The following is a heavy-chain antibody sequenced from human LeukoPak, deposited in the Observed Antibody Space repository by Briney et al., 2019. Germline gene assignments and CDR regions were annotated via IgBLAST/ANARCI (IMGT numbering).Heavy chain of an antibody. V-gene: IGHV4-59*08. Sequence: SETLSLTCTVSGGSISSYYWSWIRQPPGKGLEWIGYIYYSGSTNYNPSLKSRVTISVDTSKNQFSLKLSSVTAADTAVYYCARGLGKAAVAGTDFDYWGQGTLVTVSS. D-gene: IGHD6-19*01. CDR2: IYYSGST. CDR1: GGSISSYY. J-gene: IGHJ4*02. CDR3: ARGLGKAAVAGTDFDY.